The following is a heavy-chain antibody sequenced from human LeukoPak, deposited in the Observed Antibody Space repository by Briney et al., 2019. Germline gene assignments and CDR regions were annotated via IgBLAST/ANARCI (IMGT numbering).Heavy chain of an antibody. J-gene: IGHJ4*02. V-gene: IGHV3-23*01. CDR2: ISASGDST. CDR1: GFTFSSYA. Sequence: GGSLRLSCAASGFTFSSYAMSWVRQAPGKELEWVSGISASGDSTYYADSVKGRFTISRDNSKNTLYLQMNSLRAEDTAVYYCAKDLEYSYGYFDYWGQGTLVTVSS. CDR3: AKDLEYSYGYFDY. D-gene: IGHD5-18*01.